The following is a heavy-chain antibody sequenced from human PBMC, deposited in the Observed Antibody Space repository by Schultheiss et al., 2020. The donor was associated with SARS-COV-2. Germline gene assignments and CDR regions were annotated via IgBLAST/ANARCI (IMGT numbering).Heavy chain of an antibody. CDR1: GFTFSSYG. V-gene: IGHV3-30*03. D-gene: IGHD5-18*01. Sequence: GGSLRLSCAASGFTFSSYGMHWVRQAPGKGLEWVAVISYDGSNKYYADSVKGRFTISRDNSKNTLYLQMNSLRAEDTAVYYCARTEIRGRGYSYGFDYWGQGTLVTVSS. J-gene: IGHJ4*02. CDR2: ISYDGSNK. CDR3: ARTEIRGRGYSYGFDY.